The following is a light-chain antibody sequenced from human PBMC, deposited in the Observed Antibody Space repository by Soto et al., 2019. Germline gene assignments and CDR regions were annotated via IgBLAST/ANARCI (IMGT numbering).Light chain of an antibody. CDR1: QSLLYSSNNQNY. J-gene: IGKJ1*01. V-gene: IGKV4-1*01. CDR3: QQYYATPET. CDR2: WAS. Sequence: DIVMTQSPDSLAVSLGERATINCKSSQSLLYSSNNQNYLAWYQQKPGQPPRPLIYWASTRESGVPDRFSGSGSGTDFTLTISSLQAEDVAVYYCQQYYATPETFGQGSKVEIK.